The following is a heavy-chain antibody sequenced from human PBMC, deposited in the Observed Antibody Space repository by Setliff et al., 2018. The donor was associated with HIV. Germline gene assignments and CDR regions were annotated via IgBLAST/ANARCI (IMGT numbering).Heavy chain of an antibody. D-gene: IGHD2-15*01. CDR3: ARGKDPGLYFDN. V-gene: IGHV4-4*07. CDR2: LYVSGDT. CDR1: DDPISSYY. J-gene: IGHJ4*02. Sequence: SETLSLTCYVTDDPISSYYWSWVRQPAGKGLEWIGRLYVSGDTNYNPSLKSRVTMSLDTSKKHFSLNLKSVTAADTAVYYCARGKDPGLYFDNWRQVMLVTVSS.